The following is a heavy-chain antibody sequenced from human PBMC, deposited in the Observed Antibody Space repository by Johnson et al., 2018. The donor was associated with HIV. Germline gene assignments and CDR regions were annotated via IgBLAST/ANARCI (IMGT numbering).Heavy chain of an antibody. CDR3: AREGQWPNDAFDI. CDR2: IKQDGSQK. D-gene: IGHD6-19*01. J-gene: IGHJ3*02. V-gene: IGHV3-7*03. Sequence: EVQLVESGGGLVQPGGSLRLSCAASGFTFSSYWMSWVRQAPGNGLELVANIKQDGSQKYYMDSVKGRFTISRDNSKNTLYLQMNNLRAEDTAVYYCAREGQWPNDAFDIWGQGTMVTVSS. CDR1: GFTFSSYW.